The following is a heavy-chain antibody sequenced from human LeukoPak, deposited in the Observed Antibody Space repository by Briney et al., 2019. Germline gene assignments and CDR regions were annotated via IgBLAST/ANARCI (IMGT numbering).Heavy chain of an antibody. CDR2: IFSNDEK. Sequence: SGPTLVNPTETLTLTCTVSGFSLSNARMGVSWIRQPPGKALEWLAHIFSNDEKSYSTPLKSRLTISKDTSKSQVVLTMTNMDPVDTATYYCARITTVVRGYYYYYYMDVWGKGTTVTVSS. J-gene: IGHJ6*03. V-gene: IGHV2-26*01. CDR3: ARITTVVRGYYYYYYMDV. D-gene: IGHD2-15*01. CDR1: GFSLSNARMG.